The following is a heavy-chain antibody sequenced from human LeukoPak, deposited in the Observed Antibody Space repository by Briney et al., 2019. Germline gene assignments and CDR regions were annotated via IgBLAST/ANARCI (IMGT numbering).Heavy chain of an antibody. D-gene: IGHD3-22*01. CDR3: AREYYYDSSGYYYVVDY. Sequence: ASVKVSCKASGYTFTSYGISWVRQAPGQGLEWMGWISAYNGNTNYAQKLQGRVTMTTDTSTSTAYMELRSLRSDDTAVYYCAREYYYDSSGYYYVVDYWGQGTLVTVSS. V-gene: IGHV1-18*01. CDR1: GYTFTSYG. J-gene: IGHJ4*02. CDR2: ISAYNGNT.